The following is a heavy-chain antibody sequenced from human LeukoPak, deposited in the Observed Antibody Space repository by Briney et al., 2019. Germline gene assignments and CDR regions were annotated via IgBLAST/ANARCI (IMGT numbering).Heavy chain of an antibody. Sequence: GGSLRLSCAASEFTFSSYAMSWVRQAPGKGLEWVSAICDSGGSTYYADSVKGRFTISRDNSKNTVYLQMNSLRAEDTAVYYCAKDRRACSSNSCYYRFDYWGQGTLVTVSS. D-gene: IGHD2-2*01. CDR2: ICDSGGST. J-gene: IGHJ4*02. CDR1: EFTFSSYA. CDR3: AKDRRACSSNSCYYRFDY. V-gene: IGHV3-23*01.